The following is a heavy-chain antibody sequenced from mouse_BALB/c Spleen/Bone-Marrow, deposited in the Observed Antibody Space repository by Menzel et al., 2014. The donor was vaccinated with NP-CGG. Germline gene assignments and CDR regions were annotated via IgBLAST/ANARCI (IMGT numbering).Heavy chain of an antibody. Sequence: EVKLVESGGGLVQPGGSLKLSCATSGFTFSDYYMYWVRQTPEKRLEWVAYISNGGGSTYYPDTVKGRFTISRDNAKSTLYLQMSRLKSEDTAMYYCARNAFYRGYAMDYWGQGTSVTVSS. CDR3: ARNAFYRGYAMDY. J-gene: IGHJ4*01. V-gene: IGHV5-12*02. D-gene: IGHD2-12*01. CDR1: GFTFSDYY. CDR2: ISNGGGST.